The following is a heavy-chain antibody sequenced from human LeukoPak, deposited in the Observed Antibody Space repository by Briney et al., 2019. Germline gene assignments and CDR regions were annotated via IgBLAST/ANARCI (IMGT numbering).Heavy chain of an antibody. CDR1: GYTFTSYG. Sequence: ASVKVSCKASGYTFTSYGISWVRQAPGQGLEWMGWISAYNGNTNYAQKLQGRVTMTTDTSTSTAYMELRSLRSDDTAVYYCARDPGASFESIAAAPLPSTFDPWGQGTLVTVSS. D-gene: IGHD6-13*01. CDR3: ARDPGASFESIAAAPLPSTFDP. J-gene: IGHJ5*02. V-gene: IGHV1-18*01. CDR2: ISAYNGNT.